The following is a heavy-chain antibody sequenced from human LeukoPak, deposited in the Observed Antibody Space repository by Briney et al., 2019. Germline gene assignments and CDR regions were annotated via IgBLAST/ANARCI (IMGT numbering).Heavy chain of an antibody. CDR2: ITTTGRTT. J-gene: IGHJ4*02. CDR3: AGKPRDGYNDGRFDF. Sequence: GGSLRLSCEASGFIFSAYEMNWVRQAPGKGLEWVSYITTTGRTTYYADSVQGRFTMSRDNAKNSVFLQMNSLTAGDTAVYYCAGKPRDGYNDGRFDFWGQGTLVTVSS. V-gene: IGHV3-48*03. CDR1: GFIFSAYE. D-gene: IGHD5-24*01.